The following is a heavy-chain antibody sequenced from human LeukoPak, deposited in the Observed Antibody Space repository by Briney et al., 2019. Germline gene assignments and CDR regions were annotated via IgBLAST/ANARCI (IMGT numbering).Heavy chain of an antibody. Sequence: GGSLRLSCAASGFTFSSYSMNWVRQAPGKGLEWVSYISSSSSTIYYADSVKGRFTISRDNAKNSLYLQMNSLRAEDTAVYYCARGAASVGATHSDYWGQGTLVTVSS. CDR3: ARGAASVGATHSDY. CDR1: GFTFSSYS. V-gene: IGHV3-48*01. CDR2: ISSSSSTI. D-gene: IGHD1-26*01. J-gene: IGHJ4*02.